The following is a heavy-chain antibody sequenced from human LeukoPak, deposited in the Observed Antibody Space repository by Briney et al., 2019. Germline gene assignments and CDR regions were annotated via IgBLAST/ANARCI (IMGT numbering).Heavy chain of an antibody. Sequence: GGSLRLSCAASGFTFRSYWMHWIRQAPGKGLVWVSRIDNDGSDTIYADSVKGRFTISRDNAKNTLYLQMDSLGVEDTAVYYCGRDLTGSIDYWGQGTLVTVSS. V-gene: IGHV3-74*01. CDR1: GFTFRSYW. CDR2: IDNDGSDT. J-gene: IGHJ4*02. CDR3: GRDLTGSIDY.